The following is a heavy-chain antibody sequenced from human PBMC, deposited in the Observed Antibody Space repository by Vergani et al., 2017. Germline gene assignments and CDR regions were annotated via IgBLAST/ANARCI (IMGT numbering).Heavy chain of an antibody. D-gene: IGHD4-17*01. CDR1: GFTVSSNY. CDR2: IYSGGST. Sequence: EVQLVETGGGLIQPGGSLRLSCAASGFTVSSNYMSWVRQAPGKGLEWVSVIYSGGSTYYADSVKGRFTIPRDNSKNTLYLQMNSLRAEDTAVYYCAREHTVTSNTRYYYYGMDVWGQGTTVTVSS. CDR3: AREHTVTSNTRYYYYGMDV. V-gene: IGHV3-53*02. J-gene: IGHJ6*02.